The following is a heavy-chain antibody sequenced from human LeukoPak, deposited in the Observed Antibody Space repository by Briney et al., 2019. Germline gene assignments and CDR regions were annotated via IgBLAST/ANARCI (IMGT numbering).Heavy chain of an antibody. CDR3: ARGLSSSWYGFDY. D-gene: IGHD6-13*01. CDR2: IYHSGST. V-gene: IGHV4-38-2*02. J-gene: IGHJ4*02. Sequence: SETLSLTCTVSGYSISSGSYWGWIRQPPGKGLEWIGEIYHSGSTNYNPSLKSRVTISVDKSKNQFSLKLSSVTAADTAVYYCARGLSSSWYGFDYWGQGTLVTVSS. CDR1: GYSISSGSY.